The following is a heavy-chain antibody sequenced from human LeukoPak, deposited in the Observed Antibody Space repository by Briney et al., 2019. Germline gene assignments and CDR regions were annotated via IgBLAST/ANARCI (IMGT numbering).Heavy chain of an antibody. D-gene: IGHD1-26*01. Sequence: GGSLRLSCAASGFTFSSYSMNWVGQAPGKGLEWVSSISSSSSYIYYADSVKGRFTISRDNAKNSLYLQMNSLRAEDTAVYYCARDREDAFDIWGQGTMVTVSS. V-gene: IGHV3-21*01. J-gene: IGHJ3*02. CDR2: ISSSSSYI. CDR3: ARDREDAFDI. CDR1: GFTFSSYS.